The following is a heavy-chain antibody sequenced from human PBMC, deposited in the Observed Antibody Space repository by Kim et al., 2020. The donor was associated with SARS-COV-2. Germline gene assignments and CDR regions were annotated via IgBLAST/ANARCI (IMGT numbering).Heavy chain of an antibody. CDR2: ISGSADST. CDR3: ANWGYSGHYFFES. Sequence: GGSLRLSCVASGFAFSNYAMTWVRQAPGKGLEWVSSISGSADSTSYADSVKGRFTISRDRSKNTLFLQLDSLRAEDTALYYCANWGYSGHYFFESWGQGVLVPVSS. J-gene: IGHJ4*02. CDR1: GFAFSNYA. D-gene: IGHD1-26*01. V-gene: IGHV3-23*01.